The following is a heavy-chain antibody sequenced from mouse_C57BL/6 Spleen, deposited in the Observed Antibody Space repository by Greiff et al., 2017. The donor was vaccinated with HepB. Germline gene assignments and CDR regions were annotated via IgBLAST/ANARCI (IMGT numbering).Heavy chain of an antibody. CDR3: ALYYRSLAWFAY. D-gene: IGHD2-14*01. CDR2: INPSSGYT. Sequence: QVQLKESGAELAKPGASVKMSCKASGYTFTTYWIHWVKQRHGQGLEWIGYINPSSGYTKYNQKFKDKATLTADKSSSTAYMQLSSLTYDDSAVYYCALYYRSLAWFAYWGQGTLVTVSA. J-gene: IGHJ3*01. V-gene: IGHV1-7*01. CDR1: GYTFTTYW.